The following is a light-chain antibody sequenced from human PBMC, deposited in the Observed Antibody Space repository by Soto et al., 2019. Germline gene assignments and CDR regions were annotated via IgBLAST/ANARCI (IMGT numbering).Light chain of an antibody. CDR1: QSISSF. CDR3: QQSFSTPPT. CDR2: AAS. Sequence: DIQMTQSPSSLSASVGDRVTITCRASQSISSFLTWYKQKAGKAPKLMIYAASSLQSGVPSRFSGSGSGTDFTLTISSLKPEDFESYYCQQSFSTPPTFGQGTKVDIK. V-gene: IGKV1-39*01. J-gene: IGKJ1*01.